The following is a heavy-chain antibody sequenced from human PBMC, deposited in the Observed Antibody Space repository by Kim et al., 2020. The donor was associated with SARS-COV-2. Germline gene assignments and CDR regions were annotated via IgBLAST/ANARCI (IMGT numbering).Heavy chain of an antibody. CDR2: IYPTGGST. CDR3: ARGERGEITIFGVITSNYGMDV. V-gene: IGHV1-46*01. D-gene: IGHD3-3*01. Sequence: ASVKVSCKAFGYTFISYYMHWVQQAPGQGLEWMGIIYPTGGSTIYAQKFQGRVTMTRDTSTSTFYMELSSLRSEDTAVYYCARGERGEITIFGVITSNYGMDVWGQGTTVTVSS. J-gene: IGHJ6*02. CDR1: GYTFISYY.